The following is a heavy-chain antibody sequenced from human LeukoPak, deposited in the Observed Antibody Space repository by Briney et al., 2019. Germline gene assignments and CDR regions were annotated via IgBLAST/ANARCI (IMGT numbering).Heavy chain of an antibody. D-gene: IGHD1-26*01. CDR3: AKEGMIVGAPRLWRAFGI. Sequence: GGSLRLSCAASGFTFSSYAMHWVRQAPGKGLEWVAVISYDGSNKYYADSVKGRFTISRDNSKNTLYLQMNSLRAEDTAVYYCAKEGMIVGAPRLWRAFGIWGQGTMVIVSS. V-gene: IGHV3-30*04. CDR2: ISYDGSNK. CDR1: GFTFSSYA. J-gene: IGHJ3*02.